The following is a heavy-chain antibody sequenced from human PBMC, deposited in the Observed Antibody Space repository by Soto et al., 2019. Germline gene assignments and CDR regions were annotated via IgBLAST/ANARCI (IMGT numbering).Heavy chain of an antibody. D-gene: IGHD6-19*01. CDR3: ARRGMGSSGWYHYFDY. CDR2: IYYSGST. Sequence: SDTLSLTWTVSGGSISSYYWSWIRQPPGKGLEWIGYIYYSGSTNYNPSLKSRVTISVDTSKNQFSLKLSSVTAADTAVYYCARRGMGSSGWYHYFDYWGQGTLVTVSS. J-gene: IGHJ4*02. CDR1: GGSISSYY. V-gene: IGHV4-59*08.